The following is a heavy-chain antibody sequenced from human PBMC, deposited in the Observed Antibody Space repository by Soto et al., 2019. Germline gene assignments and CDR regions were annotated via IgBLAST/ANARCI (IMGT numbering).Heavy chain of an antibody. CDR2: VYYTGTT. D-gene: IGHD3-22*01. CDR3: GILCGYYQSLDX. V-gene: IGHV4-59*08. J-gene: IGHJ4*02. Sequence: SETLSLTCTVSGGSIDSYYWTWIRQPPGKGLEWIGYVYYTGTTTYSPSLKSRVTISVDPSTNQISLKLSAVTAADTAFFYCGILCGYYQSLDXWGEGTLVTVSS. CDR1: GGSIDSYY.